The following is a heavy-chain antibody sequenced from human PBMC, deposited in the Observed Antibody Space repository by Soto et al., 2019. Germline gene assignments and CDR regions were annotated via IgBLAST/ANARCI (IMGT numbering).Heavy chain of an antibody. D-gene: IGHD2-15*01. Sequence: GGSLRLSCAASGFTFSSYAMSWVRQAPGKGLEWVSAISGSGGSTYYADSVKGRFTISRDNSKNTLYLQMNGLGAEDTAIYYCAKGGSAYCSGGTCYHPFDYWGQGTLVTVSS. CDR2: ISGSGGST. CDR3: AKGGSAYCSGGTCYHPFDY. CDR1: GFTFSSYA. J-gene: IGHJ4*02. V-gene: IGHV3-23*01.